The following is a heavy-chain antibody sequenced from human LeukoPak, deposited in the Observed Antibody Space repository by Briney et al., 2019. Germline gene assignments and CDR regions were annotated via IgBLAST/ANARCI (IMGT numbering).Heavy chain of an antibody. CDR1: GGSISRGGYY. J-gene: IGHJ3*02. V-gene: IGHV4-31*03. D-gene: IGHD3-22*01. CDR2: IYYSGST. Sequence: PSETLSLTCTVSGGSISRGGYYWSWIRQHPGKGLEWIGYIYYSGSTYYNPSLKSRVTISVDTSKNQFSLKLSSVTAADTAVYYCATYISGYYAFDIWGQGTMVTVSS. CDR3: ATYISGYYAFDI.